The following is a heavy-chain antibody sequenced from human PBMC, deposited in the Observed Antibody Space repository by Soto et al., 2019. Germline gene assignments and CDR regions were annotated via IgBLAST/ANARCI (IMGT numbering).Heavy chain of an antibody. CDR3: ARVVVPAAMMGCWFDP. V-gene: IGHV4-31*03. J-gene: IGHJ5*02. Sequence: SETLSLTCTVSGGSISSGGYYWSWIRQHPGKGLEWIGYIYYSGSTYYNPSLKSRVTISVDTSKNQFSLKLSSVTAADTAVYYCARVVVPAAMMGCWFDPWGKGTLVTVSS. D-gene: IGHD2-2*01. CDR2: IYYSGST. CDR1: GGSISSGGYY.